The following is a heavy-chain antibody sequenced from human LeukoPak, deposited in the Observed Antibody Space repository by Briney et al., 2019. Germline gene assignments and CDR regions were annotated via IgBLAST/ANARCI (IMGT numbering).Heavy chain of an antibody. D-gene: IGHD5-18*01. CDR3: AWSGYSYGTIDY. CDR2: IIPIFGTA. Sequence: SVKVSCKASGGTFSSYAISWVRQAPGQGLEWMGGIIPIFGTANYAQKFQGRVTNTADESTSTAYMELSSLRSEDTAVYYCAWSGYSYGTIDYWGQGTLVTVSS. J-gene: IGHJ4*02. V-gene: IGHV1-69*01. CDR1: GGTFSSYA.